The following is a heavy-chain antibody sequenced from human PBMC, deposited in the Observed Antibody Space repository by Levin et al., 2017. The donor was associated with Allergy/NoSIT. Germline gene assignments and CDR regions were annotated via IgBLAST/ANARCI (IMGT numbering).Heavy chain of an antibody. D-gene: IGHD6-19*01. CDR2: IYYSGST. Sequence: ASETLSLTCTVFGGSIRTNYWSWIRQPPGKGLEWIGYIYYSGSTNYNPSLKSRVTISVETSKKQFSLKLSSVTAADTAVYYCARDAGVAVAGPSFDSWGQGTLVTVSS. V-gene: IGHV4-59*01. J-gene: IGHJ4*02. CDR1: GGSIRTNY. CDR3: ARDAGVAVAGPSFDS.